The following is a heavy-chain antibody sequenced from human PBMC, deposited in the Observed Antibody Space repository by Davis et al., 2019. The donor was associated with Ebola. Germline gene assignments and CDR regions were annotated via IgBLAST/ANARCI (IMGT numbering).Heavy chain of an antibody. V-gene: IGHV3-23*01. CDR2: MSGSGFTT. CDR3: VRDRGSQEYLWGTPQGYYDS. Sequence: GESLKISCEGSGFRFSNYAMTWVRQAPGKRLEWVSSMSGSGFTTDYADSVKGRFIISRDNSRNTMLLQMNRLRVEDTGVYYCVRDRGSQEYLWGTPQGYYDSWGQGAKVTVSS. J-gene: IGHJ4*02. CDR1: GFRFSNYA. D-gene: IGHD3-16*01.